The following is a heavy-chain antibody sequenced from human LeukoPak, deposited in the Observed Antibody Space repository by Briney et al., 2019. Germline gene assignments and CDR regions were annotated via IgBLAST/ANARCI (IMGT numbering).Heavy chain of an antibody. CDR3: ARQTGSGLFILP. Sequence: SETLSLTCTVSGYSISSDYYWGWIRQPPGKGLEWIGNIYHSGSTYYNPSLKSRVTISVDTSKNQFSLKLSSVTAADTAVYYCARQTGSGLFILPGGQGTLVTVSS. V-gene: IGHV4-38-2*02. J-gene: IGHJ4*02. CDR2: IYHSGST. D-gene: IGHD3/OR15-3a*01. CDR1: GYSISSDYY.